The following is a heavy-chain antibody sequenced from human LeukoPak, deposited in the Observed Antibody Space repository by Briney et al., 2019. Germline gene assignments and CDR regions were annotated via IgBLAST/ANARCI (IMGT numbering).Heavy chain of an antibody. J-gene: IGHJ4*02. V-gene: IGHV3-30-3*01. Sequence: QPGGSLRLSCAASGLTFSSYAMHWVRQAPGKGLEWVAVISYDGSNKYYADSVKGRFTISRDNSKNTLYLQMNSLRAEDTAVYYCATIAALAFDYWGQGTLVTVSS. CDR1: GLTFSSYA. CDR2: ISYDGSNK. CDR3: ATIAALAFDY. D-gene: IGHD6-6*01.